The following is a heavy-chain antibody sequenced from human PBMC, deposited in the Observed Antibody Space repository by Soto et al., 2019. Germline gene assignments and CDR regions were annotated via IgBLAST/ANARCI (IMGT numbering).Heavy chain of an antibody. CDR2: IYNSGTT. V-gene: IGHV4-61*01. Sequence: PSETLSLTCTVSGGSVSSGSYFWSWIRQPPGKGLEWIGYIYNSGTTNYNPSLKSRVTISIDTSKNQFSLRLSSVTAADTALYYCVRDGNSWGQGILVTVSS. CDR3: VRDGNS. J-gene: IGHJ4*02. CDR1: GGSVSSGSYF. D-gene: IGHD1-26*01.